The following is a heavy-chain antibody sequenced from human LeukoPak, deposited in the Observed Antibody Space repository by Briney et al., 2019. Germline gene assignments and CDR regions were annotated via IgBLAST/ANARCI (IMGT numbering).Heavy chain of an antibody. CDR2: INPNSGGT. CDR1: GYTFTSYG. D-gene: IGHD2-15*01. CDR3: ARGNLHCSGGSCSNWFDP. V-gene: IGHV1-2*02. J-gene: IGHJ5*02. Sequence: ASVKVSCKASGYTFTSYGISWVRQAPGQGLEWMGWINPNSGGTNYAQKFQGRVTMTRDTSNSTAYMELSRLRSDDTAVYHCARGNLHCSGGSCSNWFDPWGQGTLVTVSS.